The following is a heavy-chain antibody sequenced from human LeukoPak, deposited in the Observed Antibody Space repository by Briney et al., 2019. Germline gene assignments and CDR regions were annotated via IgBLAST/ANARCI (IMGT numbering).Heavy chain of an antibody. CDR3: AHKTTGEHFDY. J-gene: IGHJ4*02. CDR2: IHYTGTT. D-gene: IGHD7-27*01. V-gene: IGHV4-59*02. Sequence: LETLSLTCTVSSGSVNSYYWGWIRQPPGKGLECIGYIHYTGTTNYNPSPRSRVTISIDMSKNQFSLKLSSVTAADTAVYYCAHKTTGEHFDYWGQGTLATVSS. CDR1: SGSVNSYY.